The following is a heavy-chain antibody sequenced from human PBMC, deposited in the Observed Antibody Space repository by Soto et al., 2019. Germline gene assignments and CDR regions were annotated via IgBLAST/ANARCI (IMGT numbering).Heavy chain of an antibody. CDR2: ISPVFGTA. Sequence: QVQLVQSGAEVKKPGSSVKVSCKASGGTFHNYATTWVRQAPGQGLEWMGGISPVFGTATYAQKFQGRVTIRADESTSRVYMEMRRLTSEDTAVDFCAGGQQGQQPRLYYFDYWGQGTLVTVSS. CDR3: AGGQQGQQPRLYYFDY. V-gene: IGHV1-69*01. J-gene: IGHJ4*02. D-gene: IGHD6-13*01. CDR1: GGTFHNYA.